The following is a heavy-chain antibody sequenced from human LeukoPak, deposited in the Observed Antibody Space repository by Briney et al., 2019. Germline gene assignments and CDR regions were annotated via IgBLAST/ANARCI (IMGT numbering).Heavy chain of an antibody. J-gene: IGHJ4*02. CDR3: VTLGATNFDY. CDR2: ISPDSGGT. V-gene: IGHV1-2*02. D-gene: IGHD1-26*01. Sequence: ASVTVSCKASGCTFIDYYIHWVRQAPGQGLEFLGWISPDSGGTNYPQKFQGRVTLTRDTSISTAYMELSRLRSDDTAVYYCVTLGATNFDYWGQGTLVTVSS. CDR1: GCTFIDYY.